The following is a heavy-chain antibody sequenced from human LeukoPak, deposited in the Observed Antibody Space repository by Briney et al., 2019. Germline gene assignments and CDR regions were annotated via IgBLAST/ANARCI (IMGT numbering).Heavy chain of an antibody. J-gene: IGHJ4*02. V-gene: IGHV3-23*01. CDR1: GFTFSSCA. CDR3: AKDYRDLDY. CDR2: ISTAGGST. D-gene: IGHD3-16*02. Sequence: GGSLRLSCAASGFTFSSCAVSWVRQAPGKGLEWVSTISTAGGSTYFADSVKGRFTISRDNSKNTLYLQMNGLRAEDTAVYYCAKDYRDLDYWGQGTLVTVSS.